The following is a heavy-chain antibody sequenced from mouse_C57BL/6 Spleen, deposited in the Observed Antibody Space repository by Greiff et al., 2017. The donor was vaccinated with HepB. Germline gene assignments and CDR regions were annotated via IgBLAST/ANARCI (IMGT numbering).Heavy chain of an antibody. D-gene: IGHD1-1*01. J-gene: IGHJ3*01. CDR3: ARYGPHDGSSYGFAY. Sequence: QVQLQQPGAELVMPGASVKLSCKASGYTFTSYWMHWVKQRPGQGLEWIGEIDPSDSYTNYNQKFKGKSTLTVDKSSSTADMQLSSLTSEDSAVYYCARYGPHDGSSYGFAYWGQGTLVTVSA. CDR1: GYTFTSYW. CDR2: IDPSDSYT. V-gene: IGHV1-69*01.